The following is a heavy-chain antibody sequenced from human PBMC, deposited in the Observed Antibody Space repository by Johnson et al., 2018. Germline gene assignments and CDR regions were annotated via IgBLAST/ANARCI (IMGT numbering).Heavy chain of an antibody. D-gene: IGHD5-12*01. V-gene: IGHV3-49*05. J-gene: IGHJ6*02. CDR1: GFTFGDYA. Sequence: VQLQESGGGLVKPGRSLRLSCTASGFTFGDYAMSWFRQAPGKGLEWVGFIRSKAYGGTTEYAASVKGRFTISRDDSKSIAYLQMNSRKTEDTAVYYCTRATVARDYYYGMDVWGQGTTVTVSS. CDR3: TRATVARDYYYGMDV. CDR2: IRSKAYGGTT.